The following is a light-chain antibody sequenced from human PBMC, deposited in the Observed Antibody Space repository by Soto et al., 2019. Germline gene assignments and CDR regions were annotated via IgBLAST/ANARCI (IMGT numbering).Light chain of an antibody. J-gene: IGKJ2*01. CDR3: QQYKDWPQYT. V-gene: IGKV3-15*01. CDR1: QSVRTK. Sequence: EIVMTQSPETLSVSPGEGAALSCRASQSVRTKLVWYQRKPGQAPRLLIYDASTRATGIPDRFSGSGSGTEFTLTISSLQPEDFAVYYCQQYKDWPQYTFGQGTKLEIK. CDR2: DAS.